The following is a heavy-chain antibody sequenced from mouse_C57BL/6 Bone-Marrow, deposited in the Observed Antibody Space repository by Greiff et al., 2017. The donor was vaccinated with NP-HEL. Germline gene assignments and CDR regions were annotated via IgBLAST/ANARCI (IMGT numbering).Heavy chain of an antibody. CDR3: ARVDSNVGAMDY. CDR2: INPYNGGT. J-gene: IGHJ4*01. D-gene: IGHD2-5*01. Sequence: EVKLQQSGPVLVKPGASVKMSCKASGYTFTDYYMNWVKQSHGKSLEWIGVINPYNGGTSYNQKFKGKATLTVDKSSSTAYMELNSLTSEDSAVYYCARVDSNVGAMDYWGQGTSVTVSS. V-gene: IGHV1-19*01. CDR1: GYTFTDYY.